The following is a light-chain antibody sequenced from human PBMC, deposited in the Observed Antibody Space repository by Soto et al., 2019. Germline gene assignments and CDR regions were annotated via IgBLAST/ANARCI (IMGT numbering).Light chain of an antibody. CDR3: QQRSNWPPWT. CDR1: QSISSS. Sequence: TQSPSTLSASVGDRVTITCRASQSISSSLAWYQQKPGQAPRLLIYDASNRATGFPARFSGSGSGTDFTLTISSLEPEDFAVYYCQQRSNWPPWTFGQGTKVEIK. V-gene: IGKV3-11*01. CDR2: DAS. J-gene: IGKJ1*01.